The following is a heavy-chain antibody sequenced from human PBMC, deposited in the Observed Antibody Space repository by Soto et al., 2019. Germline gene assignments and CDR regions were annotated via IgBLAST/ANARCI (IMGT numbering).Heavy chain of an antibody. CDR3: ASSYTLNYGMDV. V-gene: IGHV5-10-1*01. D-gene: IGHD3-16*02. CDR2: IAPSDSYT. CDR1: GYSFTSYW. Sequence: GESLKISCKGSGYSFTSYWISWVRQMPGKGLEWMGRIAPSDSYTNYSPSFQGHVTISADKSISTAYLQWSSLKASDTAMYYCASSYTLNYGMDVWGQGTTVTVAS. J-gene: IGHJ6*02.